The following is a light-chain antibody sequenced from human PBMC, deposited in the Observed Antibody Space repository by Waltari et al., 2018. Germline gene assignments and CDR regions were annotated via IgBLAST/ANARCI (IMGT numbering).Light chain of an antibody. J-gene: IGKJ1*01. CDR2: DAS. V-gene: IGKV1-5*01. Sequence: DIQMPQSPSTLSASVGDRVTTPCRASQSINNWLAWFQQKPGKAHKLLIYDASSLESGVPSRFSGSGSGTEFTLTISSLQPDDFATYYCQQYNSFWTFGQGTKVEIK. CDR3: QQYNSFWT. CDR1: QSINNW.